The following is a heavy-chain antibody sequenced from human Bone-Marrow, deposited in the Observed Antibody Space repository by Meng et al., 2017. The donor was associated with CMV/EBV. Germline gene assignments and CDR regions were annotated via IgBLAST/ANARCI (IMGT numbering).Heavy chain of an antibody. J-gene: IGHJ5*02. V-gene: IGHV5-51*01. Sequence: GESLKISCKGSGYSFTIYWIGWVRQMPGKGLEWMGVIYPGDSDTTYSPSSQGQVTISVDKSISTTYLPWSSLQPSDTAMYYCVRRLCRGSSSRWFDPWGQGTLVTVSS. D-gene: IGHD1-26*01. CDR3: VRRLCRGSSSRWFDP. CDR1: GYSFTIYW. CDR2: IYPGDSDT.